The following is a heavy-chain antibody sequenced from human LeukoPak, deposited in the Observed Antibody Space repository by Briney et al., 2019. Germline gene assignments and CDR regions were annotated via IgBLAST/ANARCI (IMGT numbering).Heavy chain of an antibody. D-gene: IGHD1-7*01. CDR2: INHSGST. CDR1: GGSFSGYY. CDR3: ARRVAGSGTSYFDL. V-gene: IGHV4-34*01. Sequence: SETLSLTCAVYGGSFSGYYWSWIRQPPGKGLEWIGEINHSGSTYYNPSLASRVSISINMSNSQYSLKLHSVTAADTAMYYCARRVAGSGTSYFDLWGQGTPVTVSS. J-gene: IGHJ4*02.